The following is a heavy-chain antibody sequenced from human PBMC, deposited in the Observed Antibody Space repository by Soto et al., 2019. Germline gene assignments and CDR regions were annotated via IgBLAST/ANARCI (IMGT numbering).Heavy chain of an antibody. J-gene: IGHJ6*03. CDR3: ARRRSHYFMED. CDR2: IYSSGTT. CDR1: DGSISGLY. V-gene: IGHV4-59*08. Sequence: QVQLQESGPGLVKPSETLSLTCSVSDGSISGLYWTWVRHPPGKGLEWIGWIYSSGTTNYNPSLKSRVTISVDTTNNQFPLKLSAVTAADTAIYYCARRRSHYFMEDWGKGPTFTVSS.